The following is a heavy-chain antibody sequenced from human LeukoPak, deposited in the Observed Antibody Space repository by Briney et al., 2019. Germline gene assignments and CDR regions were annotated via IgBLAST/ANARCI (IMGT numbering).Heavy chain of an antibody. CDR1: GFTFSNYV. CDR2: LSNDGANA. Sequence: PGGSLRLSCAASGFTFSNYVMNWVRQAPGKGLYWVAALSNDGANADYGDSVEGRFTISRDNSKNTLFLQMNSLTEEDTAVYFCVRVQLQIWSYIGILDHWGQGSLVTVSS. V-gene: IGHV3-30*01. CDR3: VRVQLQIWSYIGILDH. D-gene: IGHD3-3*02. J-gene: IGHJ4*02.